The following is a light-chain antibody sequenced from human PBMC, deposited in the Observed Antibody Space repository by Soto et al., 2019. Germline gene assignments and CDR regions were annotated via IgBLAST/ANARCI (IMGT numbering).Light chain of an antibody. J-gene: IGKJ1*01. CDR2: AAS. CDR3: QQSYSSHPT. CDR1: QSISNH. V-gene: IGKV1-39*01. Sequence: DIQMTQSPSSLSASVEDRVIITCRASQSISNHLNWYQQKPGKAPKLLIFAASSLQSGVPSRFSGSRSGPDFTLTISSLQPEDFATYYCQQSYSSHPTFGKGTKVDLK.